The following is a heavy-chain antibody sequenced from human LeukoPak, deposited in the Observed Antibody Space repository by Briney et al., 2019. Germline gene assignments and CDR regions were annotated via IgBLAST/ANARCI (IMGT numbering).Heavy chain of an antibody. Sequence: SQTLSLTCAISGDTVSSNSAAWNCIRQSPSRGLEWLRRTYYRSKWYNDYAVSVKSRITLNPDTSKNQFALHLNSVTPEDTAVYYCARDQGYASGAWSDAFNIWGQGTMVTVSS. D-gene: IGHD6-19*01. CDR3: ARDQGYASGAWSDAFNI. CDR1: GDTVSSNSAA. V-gene: IGHV6-1*01. J-gene: IGHJ3*02. CDR2: TYYRSKWYN.